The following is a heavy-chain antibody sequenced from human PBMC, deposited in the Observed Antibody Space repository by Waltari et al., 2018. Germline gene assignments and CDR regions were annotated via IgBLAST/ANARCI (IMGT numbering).Heavy chain of an antibody. CDR3: ASKRGYSGYASFISDY. J-gene: IGHJ4*02. Sequence: QLQLQESGPGLVKPSETLSLTCTVSGGSITSNNHYWGWIRQPPGKGPEWIGRIYYGGSPHYTPSLQSRVTISIDTSKNQFSLKLTSVTAADTAVYFCASKRGYSGYASFISDYWGQGTLVTVSS. CDR2: IYYGGSP. V-gene: IGHV4-39*01. CDR1: GGSITSNNHY. D-gene: IGHD5-12*01.